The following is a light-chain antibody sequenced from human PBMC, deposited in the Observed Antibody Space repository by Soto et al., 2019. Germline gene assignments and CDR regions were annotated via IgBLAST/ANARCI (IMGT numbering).Light chain of an antibody. V-gene: IGKV3-11*01. CDR2: DAS. Sequence: EIVLTQSPGTLSLSRGERATLSCWASQSVGRSLAWYQQKPGQAPRLLINDASNRATGIPARFGGSGSGTDFTLTISSLEPEDFAVYFCQQHGSSPLTFGGGTKVDIK. CDR3: QQHGSSPLT. J-gene: IGKJ4*01. CDR1: QSVGRS.